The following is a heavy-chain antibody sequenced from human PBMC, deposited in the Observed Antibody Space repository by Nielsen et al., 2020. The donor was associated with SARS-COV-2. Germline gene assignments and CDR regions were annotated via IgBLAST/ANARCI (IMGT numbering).Heavy chain of an antibody. Sequence: GSLRLSCAVYGGSFSGYYWSWIRQPPGKGLEWIGEINHSGSTNYNPSLKSRVTISVDTSKNQFSLKLSSVTAADTAVYYCARVQYCSSTSCYHNYYYYYGMDVWGQGTTVTVSS. CDR1: GGSFSGYY. V-gene: IGHV4-34*01. CDR3: ARVQYCSSTSCYHNYYYYYGMDV. CDR2: INHSGST. D-gene: IGHD2-2*01. J-gene: IGHJ6*02.